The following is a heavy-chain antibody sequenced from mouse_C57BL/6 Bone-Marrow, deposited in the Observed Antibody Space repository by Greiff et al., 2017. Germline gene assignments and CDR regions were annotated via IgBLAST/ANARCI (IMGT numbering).Heavy chain of an antibody. V-gene: IGHV3-6*01. D-gene: IGHD3-2*02. J-gene: IGHJ2*01. CDR2: ISYDGSN. CDR3: ASSGYPDLDY. CDR1: GYSITSGYY. Sequence: ESGPGLVKPSQSLSLTCSVTGYSITSGYYWNWIRQFPGNKLEWMGYISYDGSNNYNPSLKNRISITRDTSKNQFFLKLNSVTTEDTATYYCASSGYPDLDYWGQGTTLTVAS.